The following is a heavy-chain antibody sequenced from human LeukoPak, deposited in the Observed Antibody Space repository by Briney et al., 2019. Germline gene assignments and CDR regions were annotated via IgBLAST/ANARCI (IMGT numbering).Heavy chain of an antibody. CDR3: ARVREFDI. CDR1: GYTFTGYY. J-gene: IGHJ3*02. CDR2: INPNSGGT. Sequence: GASVKVSCKASGYTFTGYYMHWVRQAPGQGLEWMGWINPNSGGTNYAQKFQGRVTMTRDTSVSTAYMELNRLGYDDTAVYYCARVREFDIWGQGTMVTVSS. V-gene: IGHV1-2*02.